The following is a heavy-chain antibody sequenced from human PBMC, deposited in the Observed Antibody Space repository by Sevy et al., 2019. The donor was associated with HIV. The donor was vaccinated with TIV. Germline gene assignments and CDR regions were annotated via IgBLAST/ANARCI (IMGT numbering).Heavy chain of an antibody. CDR1: GFTFGDYA. D-gene: IGHD6-19*01. CDR2: IKTKTYSGTT. CDR3: TRDLYGSGWFYFDY. V-gene: IGHV3-49*03. Sequence: GGSLRLSCTASGFTFGDYAMSWFRQAPGKGLEWVGFIKTKTYSGTTEYAASVKGRFIISRDDSKNIAYLQMNSLKTEDTAVYYCTRDLYGSGWFYFDYWGQGTPVTVSS. J-gene: IGHJ4*02.